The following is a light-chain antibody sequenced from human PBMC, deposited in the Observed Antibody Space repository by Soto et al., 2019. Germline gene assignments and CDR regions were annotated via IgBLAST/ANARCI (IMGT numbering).Light chain of an antibody. J-gene: IGLJ1*01. CDR1: SSNIGGNS. Sequence: SVLTQPPSVSAAPGQRVTITCPGSSSNIGGNSVSLYQQLPGTAPKLLIYDDDKRPSGIPDRFSGSKSGTSATLGITGFQTGDEADYYCRSWDSSLSAYVIGTGTKVTVL. CDR3: RSWDSSLSAYV. CDR2: DDD. V-gene: IGLV1-51*01.